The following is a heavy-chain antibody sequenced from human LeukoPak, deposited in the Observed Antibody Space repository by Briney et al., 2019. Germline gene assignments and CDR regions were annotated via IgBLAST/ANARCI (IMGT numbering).Heavy chain of an antibody. D-gene: IGHD3-10*01. V-gene: IGHV3-23*01. CDR3: AKALQGSGSYYNPGAFDI. J-gene: IGHJ3*02. Sequence: GGSLTLSCVASGFTFSSYAMSWVRQAPGKGLEWVSNISCSGGNTYYADSVKGRFTIPRDNSKNTLYRQMNSVRAEDTAVYYCAKALQGSGSYYNPGAFDIWGQGTMVTVSS. CDR2: ISCSGGNT. CDR1: GFTFSSYA.